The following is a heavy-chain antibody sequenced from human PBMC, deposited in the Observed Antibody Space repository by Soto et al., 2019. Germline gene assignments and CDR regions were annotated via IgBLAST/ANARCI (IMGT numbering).Heavy chain of an antibody. V-gene: IGHV4-59*01. CDR2: IYYSGST. D-gene: IGHD1-1*01. Sequence: QVQLQESGPGLVKPSETLSLTCTVSGGSISSYYWSWIRQPPGKGLEWIGYIYYSGSTNYNPSLKSRVTISVDTSKNQFSLKLSSVTAADTAVYYCARDPGDVGTTGFDYWGQGTLVTVSS. J-gene: IGHJ4*02. CDR3: ARDPGDVGTTGFDY. CDR1: GGSISSYY.